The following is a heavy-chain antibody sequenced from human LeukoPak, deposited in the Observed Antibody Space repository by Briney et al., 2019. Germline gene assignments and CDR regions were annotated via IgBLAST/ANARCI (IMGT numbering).Heavy chain of an antibody. D-gene: IGHD6-13*01. Sequence: ASVKVSCKASGYTFTSYGISWVRQRPGQGLERVGWGSAYNGNTNHAQKLQGRVTMTTDTSTSTAYMELRSLRSDDTAVYYCARDRRRSSWSPGGAFDSWGQGTMVTVSS. CDR1: GYTFTSYG. V-gene: IGHV1-18*01. CDR3: ARDRRRSSWSPGGAFDS. J-gene: IGHJ3*02. CDR2: GSAYNGNT.